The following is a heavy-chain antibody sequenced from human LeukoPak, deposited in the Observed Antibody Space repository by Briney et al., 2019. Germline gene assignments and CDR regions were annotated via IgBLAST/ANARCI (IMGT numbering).Heavy chain of an antibody. J-gene: IGHJ4*02. CDR3: AKGDYGDYEPDY. Sequence: GGSLRLSCAVSGFTVSSNYMSWVRQAPGKGLEWVSVLYNGGNTYYADSVKGRFTISRDNSKNTLYLQMNSLRAEDTAVYYCAKGDYGDYEPDYWGQGTLVTVSS. V-gene: IGHV3-53*01. CDR2: LYNGGNT. D-gene: IGHD4-17*01. CDR1: GFTVSSNY.